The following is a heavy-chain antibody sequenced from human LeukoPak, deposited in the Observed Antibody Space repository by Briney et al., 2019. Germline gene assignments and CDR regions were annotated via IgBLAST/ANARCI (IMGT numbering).Heavy chain of an antibody. CDR3: AREENIKRFDP. J-gene: IGHJ5*02. D-gene: IGHD1-14*01. Sequence: AASVKVSCKASGYTFTSYGISWVRQAPGQGLEWMGWINPNSGGTNYAQKFQGRVTMTRDTSISTAYMELSRLRSDDTAVYYCAREENIKRFDPWGQGTLVTVSS. CDR1: GYTFTSYG. V-gene: IGHV1-2*02. CDR2: INPNSGGT.